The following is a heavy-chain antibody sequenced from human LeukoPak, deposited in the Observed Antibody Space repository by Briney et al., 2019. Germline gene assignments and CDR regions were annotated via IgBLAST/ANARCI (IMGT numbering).Heavy chain of an antibody. Sequence: ASVKVSCKASGYTFTTYGISWVRQAPGQGLEWMGWISAYNSNTNYAHTLQGRFTMTTDTSTNTAYLEVRSLRSDDTAVYYCASGYCSGGSCYGLLDYWGQGTLVIVPS. CDR2: ISAYNSNT. J-gene: IGHJ4*02. D-gene: IGHD2-15*01. V-gene: IGHV1-18*01. CDR1: GYTFTTYG. CDR3: ASGYCSGGSCYGLLDY.